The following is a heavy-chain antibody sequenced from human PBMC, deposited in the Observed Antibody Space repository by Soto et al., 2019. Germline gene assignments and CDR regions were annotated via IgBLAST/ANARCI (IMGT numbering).Heavy chain of an antibody. CDR1: GYTFTSYG. CDR3: ARETDFWNGYYNY. Sequence: QVQLVQSGAEVKKPGASVKVSCKASGYTFTSYGISWVRQAPGQGPEWMGWISPNNGNTNYAQKVQGRVTMTTDTYASTAYMELRSLRSDDTAVYSCARETDFWNGYYNYWGQGTLVTVSS. CDR2: ISPNNGNT. J-gene: IGHJ4*02. D-gene: IGHD3-3*01. V-gene: IGHV1-18*01.